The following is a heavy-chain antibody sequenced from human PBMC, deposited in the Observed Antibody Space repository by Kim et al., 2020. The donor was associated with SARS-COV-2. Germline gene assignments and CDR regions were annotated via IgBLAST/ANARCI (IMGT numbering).Heavy chain of an antibody. J-gene: IGHJ4*02. CDR2: IKSKTDGGTT. CDR3: TTDPFLAAAGIDY. CDR1: GFTFSNAW. Sequence: GGSLRLSCAASGFTFSNAWMSWVRQAPGKGLEWVGRIKSKTDGGTTDYAAPVKGRFTISRDDSKNTLYLQMNSLKTEDTAVYYCTTDPFLAAAGIDYWGQGTLVTVSS. V-gene: IGHV3-15*01. D-gene: IGHD6-13*01.